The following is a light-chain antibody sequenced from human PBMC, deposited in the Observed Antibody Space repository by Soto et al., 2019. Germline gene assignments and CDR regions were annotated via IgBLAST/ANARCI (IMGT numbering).Light chain of an antibody. CDR2: EAS. V-gene: IGKV3-15*01. CDR1: QSISRN. CDR3: KQHKDWSPFT. J-gene: IGKJ4*01. Sequence: EIEMTQSPATLSVSPGEGATISCRASQSISRNVAWYQQKRGQAPRLLIYEASTRATGSPAWLSGSGSGTEFCPITISMQSEDDAVYYCKQHKDWSPFTFGGGTQVEIK.